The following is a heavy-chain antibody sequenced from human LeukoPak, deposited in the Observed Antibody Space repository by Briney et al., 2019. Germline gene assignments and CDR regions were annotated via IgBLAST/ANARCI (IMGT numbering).Heavy chain of an antibody. CDR3: AKDIVATIMDY. CDR2: ISGSGGST. J-gene: IGHJ4*02. V-gene: IGHV3-23*01. CDR1: GFTFSSYA. D-gene: IGHD5-12*01. Sequence: GGSLRLSXAASGFTFSSYAMSWVRQTPGKGLEWVSAISGSGGSTYYADSVKGRFTISRDNSKNTLYLQMNSLRAEDTAVYYCAKDIVATIMDYWGQGTLVTVSS.